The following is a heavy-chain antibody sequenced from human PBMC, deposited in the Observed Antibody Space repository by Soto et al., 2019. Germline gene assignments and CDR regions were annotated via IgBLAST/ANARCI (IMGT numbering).Heavy chain of an antibody. CDR3: AREFSNSPEAFDY. D-gene: IGHD1-1*01. CDR2: IYSSGRT. J-gene: IGHJ4*02. V-gene: IGHV4-61*01. Sequence: SETLSLTCTVSGVSVNSDYYYWTWIRQPPGKGLEWIGYIYSSGRTNYNPSLASRLAMSVNTSRNQFSLRLSSVTAADTAVFYCAREFSNSPEAFDYWGQGALVTVSS. CDR1: GVSVNSDYYY.